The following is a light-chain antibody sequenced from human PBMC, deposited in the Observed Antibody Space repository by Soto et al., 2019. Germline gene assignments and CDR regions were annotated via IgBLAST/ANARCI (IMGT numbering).Light chain of an antibody. CDR3: QKYNRLYT. CDR1: QRTSGW. J-gene: IGKJ2*01. V-gene: IGKV1-5*03. CDR2: KVS. Sequence: DIQMTQSPSTLSASVGDRVTITCRASQRTSGWLAWYQQKPGKAPKLLMYKVSTLETGVPSRFSGSGSETDFTLTSSRLQPDDFATYYCQKYNRLYTFGQGTKLEIK.